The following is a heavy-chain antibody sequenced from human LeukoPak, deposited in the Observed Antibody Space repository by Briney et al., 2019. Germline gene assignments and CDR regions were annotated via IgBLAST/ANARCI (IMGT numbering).Heavy chain of an antibody. CDR1: KYTFTGYY. V-gene: IGHV1-2*02. CDR3: ARGSGSYLQLDY. J-gene: IGHJ4*02. Sequence: GASVKVSCKASKYTFTGYYMHWVRQAPGQGLEWMGWINPNSGGTNYAQKFQGRVTMTRDTSTSTVYMELSSLRSEDTAVYYCARGSGSYLQLDYWGQGTLVTVSS. D-gene: IGHD3-10*01. CDR2: INPNSGGT.